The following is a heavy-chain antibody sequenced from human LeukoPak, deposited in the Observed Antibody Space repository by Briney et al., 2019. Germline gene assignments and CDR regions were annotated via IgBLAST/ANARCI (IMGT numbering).Heavy chain of an antibody. J-gene: IGHJ4*02. Sequence: PGGSLRLSCAASGFTFSSYWMSWVRQTPGKGLEWVANIKEDGSEKYYVDSVKGRFTISRDNAKSSLYLQMNSLRAEDTAVYYCARQKPASRNTFDFWGQGTLVTVSS. V-gene: IGHV3-7*01. CDR2: IKEDGSEK. CDR3: ARQKPASRNTFDF. CDR1: GFTFSSYW.